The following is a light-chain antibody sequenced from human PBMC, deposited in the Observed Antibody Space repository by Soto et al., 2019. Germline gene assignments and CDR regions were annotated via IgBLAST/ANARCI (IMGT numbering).Light chain of an antibody. CDR3: QHYNSYSEA. Sequence: IQMTHSSLTLSLCVGDRVTITCRASQTISSWLAWYQQKPGKAPKLLIYKASTLKSGVPSRFSGSGSGTEFTLTISSLQPDDFATYYCQHYNSYSEAFGQGTKVDIK. CDR1: QTISSW. V-gene: IGKV1-5*03. CDR2: KAS. J-gene: IGKJ1*01.